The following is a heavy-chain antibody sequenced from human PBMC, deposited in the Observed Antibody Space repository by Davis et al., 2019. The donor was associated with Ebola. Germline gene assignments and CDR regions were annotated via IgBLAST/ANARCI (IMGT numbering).Heavy chain of an antibody. D-gene: IGHD4-17*01. J-gene: IGHJ6*02. CDR1: GYTFASYY. CDR2: INPSGGST. CDR3: ARDYGRYYYGMDV. Sequence: AASVKVSCKASGYTFASYYMHWVRQAPGQGLEWMGIINPSGGSTSYAQKFQGRVTMTRDTSTSTVYMELSSLRSEDTAVYYCARDYGRYYYGMDVWGQGTTVTVSS. V-gene: IGHV1-46*01.